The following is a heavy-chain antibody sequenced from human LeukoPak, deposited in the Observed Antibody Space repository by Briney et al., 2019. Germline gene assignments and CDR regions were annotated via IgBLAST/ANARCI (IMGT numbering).Heavy chain of an antibody. D-gene: IGHD2-2*01. V-gene: IGHV1-2*04. J-gene: IGHJ5*02. CDR3: ARARPYCSSTSCYARNWFDP. CDR1: GCTFTGYY. Sequence: ASVKVSCTASGCTFTGYYMHWVRQAPGQGLEWMGWINPNSGGTNYAQKFQGWVTMTRDTSISTAYMELSRLRSDDTAVYYCARARPYCSSTSCYARNWFDPWGQGTLVTVSS. CDR2: INPNSGGT.